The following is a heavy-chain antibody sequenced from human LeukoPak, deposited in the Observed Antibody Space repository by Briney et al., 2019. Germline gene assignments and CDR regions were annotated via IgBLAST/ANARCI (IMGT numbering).Heavy chain of an antibody. V-gene: IGHV4-59*08. Sequence: SETLSLNCTVSGGTINSYYWSWLRQPPGNGLEWRGYIYYSGSNNYNPSIKRRVTISVDTSKNQFSLKLSSVTAADTAVYYCARHLGRDGYNFFFAFDYWGQGTLVTVSS. D-gene: IGHD5-24*01. CDR1: GGTINSYY. J-gene: IGHJ4*02. CDR3: ARHLGRDGYNFFFAFDY. CDR2: IYYSGSN.